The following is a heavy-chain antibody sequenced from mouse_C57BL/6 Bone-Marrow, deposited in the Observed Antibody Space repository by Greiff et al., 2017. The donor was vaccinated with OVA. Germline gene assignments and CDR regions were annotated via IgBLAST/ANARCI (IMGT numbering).Heavy chain of an antibody. V-gene: IGHV1-26*01. J-gene: IGHJ3*01. CDR1: GYTFTDYY. D-gene: IGHD2-3*01. Sequence: VQLQQSGPELVKPGASVKISCKASGYTFTDYYMNWVKQSHGKSLEWIGDINPNNGGTSYNQKFKGKATLTVDKSSSTAYMELRSLTSEDSAVYYCARGIYDGYYGRFAYWGQGTLVTVSA. CDR2: INPNNGGT. CDR3: ARGIYDGYYGRFAY.